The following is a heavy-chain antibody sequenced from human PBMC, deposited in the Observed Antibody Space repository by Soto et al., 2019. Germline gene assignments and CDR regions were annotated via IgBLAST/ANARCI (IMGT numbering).Heavy chain of an antibody. J-gene: IGHJ4*02. Sequence: QVQLQQWGAGLLKPSETLSLTCAVYGGSFRGYYWSWIRQPPGKGLEWIGEINHSGSTNYNPSLKSRVTISVDASKNQFSLKLTSVTAADTAVYYCARQGEMATIIDYWGEGTVVTVSS. CDR3: ARQGEMATIIDY. V-gene: IGHV4-34*01. CDR1: GGSFRGYY. CDR2: INHSGST. D-gene: IGHD5-12*01.